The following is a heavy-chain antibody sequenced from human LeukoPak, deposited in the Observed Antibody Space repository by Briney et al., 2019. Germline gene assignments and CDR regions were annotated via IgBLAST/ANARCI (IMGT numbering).Heavy chain of an antibody. J-gene: IGHJ3*02. D-gene: IGHD3-16*01. CDR3: ARERGDFRFVDI. Sequence: SETLSLTCTVSGVSISSYYWSWIRQPPGKGLEWIGYIDYSGSTNYNPSLKSRVTISLDTSKNQFSLKLSSVTAADTAVYYCARERGDFRFVDIWGQGKMVTVSS. V-gene: IGHV4-59*01. CDR1: GVSISSYY. CDR2: IDYSGST.